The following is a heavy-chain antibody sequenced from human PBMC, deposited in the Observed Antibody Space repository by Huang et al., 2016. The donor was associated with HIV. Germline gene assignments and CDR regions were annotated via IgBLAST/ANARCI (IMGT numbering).Heavy chain of an antibody. CDR3: ARDGPEYSNYLDF. Sequence: QLMEAGGGLVRPGGALRLSCGVSGFTFVGVWMSWVRQAPGKGLEWVANINQDGSDAYYGESVRCRFTISRDNSKNSLYLQMNGLTDEDTAVYYCARDGPEYSNYLDFWGPGTLVTV. D-gene: IGHD4-4*01. J-gene: IGHJ4*02. CDR2: INQDGSDA. CDR1: GFTFVGVW. V-gene: IGHV3-7*01.